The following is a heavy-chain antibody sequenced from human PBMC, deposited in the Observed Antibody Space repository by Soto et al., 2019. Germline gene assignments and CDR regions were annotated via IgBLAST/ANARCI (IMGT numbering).Heavy chain of an antibody. CDR1: GGTFSSYT. V-gene: IGHV1-69*02. Sequence: QVQLVQSGAEVKKPGSSVKVSCKASGGTFSSYTISWVRQAPGQGLEWMGRIIPILGIANYAQKFQGRVTITADKSTSTAYMGLSSLRSEDTAVYYWAGGGYYDFWSGYEFDYWGQGTLVTVSS. D-gene: IGHD3-3*01. CDR3: AGGGYYDFWSGYEFDY. J-gene: IGHJ4*02. CDR2: IIPILGIA.